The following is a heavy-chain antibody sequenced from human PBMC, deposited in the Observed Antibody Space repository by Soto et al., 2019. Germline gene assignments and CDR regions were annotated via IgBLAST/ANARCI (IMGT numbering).Heavy chain of an antibody. Sequence: HPGGSLRLSCAASGFTFSNYALHWVRQAPGRGLEWVAFISLEYDGINKYYADSVKGRFTISRDNFKNTLYLQMNSLRLEDTAVYYCARVPRSYRYTLQYWGQRTPVTGSS. D-gene: IGHD3-16*02. CDR3: ARVPRSYRYTLQY. J-gene: IGHJ4*02. V-gene: IGHV3-30*14. CDR2: ISLEYDGINK. CDR1: GFTFSNYA.